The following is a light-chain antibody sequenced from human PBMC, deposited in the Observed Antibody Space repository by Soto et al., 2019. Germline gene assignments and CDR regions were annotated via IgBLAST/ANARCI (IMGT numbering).Light chain of an antibody. CDR2: GAS. Sequence: EIVITQSPVTLSLSPGERATLSCRASQSVSSSYLAWYQQKPGQAPRLLIYGASSRATGIPDRFSGSGSGTDFTLTISRLEPEEFAVYYCQQYGSSPSTFGQGTRLEIK. CDR1: QSVSSSY. CDR3: QQYGSSPST. V-gene: IGKV3-20*01. J-gene: IGKJ5*01.